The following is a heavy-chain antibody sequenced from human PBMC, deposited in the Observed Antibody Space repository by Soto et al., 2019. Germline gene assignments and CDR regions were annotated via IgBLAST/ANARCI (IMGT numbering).Heavy chain of an antibody. CDR3: ARDHDSSTYFYYGMDV. Sequence: EVQLVESGGGLVQPGRSLRLSCAASGFTFGSYWMTWVRQAPGKGLEWVANIRQDGSEKYYVDSVKGRFTISRDNAKKSLYLQMDSLRAEDTAVYYCARDHDSSTYFYYGMDVWGQGTTVPVSS. J-gene: IGHJ6*02. D-gene: IGHD6-6*01. V-gene: IGHV3-7*03. CDR1: GFTFGSYW. CDR2: IRQDGSEK.